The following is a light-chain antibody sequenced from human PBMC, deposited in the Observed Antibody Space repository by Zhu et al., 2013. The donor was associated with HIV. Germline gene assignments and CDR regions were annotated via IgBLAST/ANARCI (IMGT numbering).Light chain of an antibody. Sequence: EIVMTQSPATLSVSPGNRATLSCRASQNVRSNLAWYHQRPGQTPRLLIYGASTRAIGIPDRFSGSGSGTDFTLTISRLEPEDFAVYFCQQYGSSPLTFGGGTQVEIK. CDR3: QQYGSSPLT. J-gene: IGKJ4*01. CDR2: GAS. V-gene: IGKV3-20*01. CDR1: QNVRSN.